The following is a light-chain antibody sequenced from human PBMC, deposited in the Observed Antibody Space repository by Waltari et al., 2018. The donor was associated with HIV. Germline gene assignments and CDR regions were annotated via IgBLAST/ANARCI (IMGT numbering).Light chain of an antibody. V-gene: IGKV4-1*01. CDR2: WAS. J-gene: IGKJ2*01. Sequence: DNVMTQSPDSLPVILGERATINCKSSQSVLYSSNNKNYLAWYQQKAGQPPKLLIYWASTRESGVPDRFSASGSGTDFSLTISSLQAEDVAVYYCQQYYSTPYTFGQGTKLEIK. CDR3: QQYYSTPYT. CDR1: QSVLYSSNNKNY.